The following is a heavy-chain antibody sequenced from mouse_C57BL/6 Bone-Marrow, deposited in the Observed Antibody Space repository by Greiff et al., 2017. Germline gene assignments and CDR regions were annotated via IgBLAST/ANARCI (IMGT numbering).Heavy chain of an antibody. Sequence: QVQLQQPGTELVKPGASVKLSCKASGYTFTSYWMHWVKQRPGQGLEWIGNINPSNGGTNYNEKFKSKATLTVDKSTSTAYMQLSSLTSEDSAVYYCARSGVNWDVNYFDYWGQGTTLTVSS. CDR2: INPSNGGT. J-gene: IGHJ2*01. CDR1: GYTFTSYW. D-gene: IGHD4-1*01. CDR3: ARSGVNWDVNYFDY. V-gene: IGHV1-53*01.